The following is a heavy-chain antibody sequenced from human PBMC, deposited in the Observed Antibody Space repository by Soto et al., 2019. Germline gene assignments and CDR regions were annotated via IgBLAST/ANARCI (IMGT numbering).Heavy chain of an antibody. CDR1: GGTFISYA. CDR3: ARESSGDSYYFDY. V-gene: IGHV1-69*06. CDR2: IIPIFGTA. D-gene: IGHD2-21*02. J-gene: IGHJ4*02. Sequence: SVKVSCKSSGGTFISYAISWVRQAPGQGLEWMGGIIPIFGTANYAQKFQGRVTITADKSTSTAYMELSSLRSQDTAVYYCARESSGDSYYFDYWRQGTLVTVSS.